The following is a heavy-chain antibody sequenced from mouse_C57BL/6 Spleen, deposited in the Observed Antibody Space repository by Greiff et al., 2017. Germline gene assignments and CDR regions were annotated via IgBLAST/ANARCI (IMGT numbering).Heavy chain of an antibody. CDR3: AKGGYYGSAMDY. V-gene: IGHV2-5*01. D-gene: IGHD2-3*01. J-gene: IGHJ4*01. CDR1: GFSLTSYG. CDR2: IWRGGST. Sequence: VQLVESGPGLVQPSQSLSITCTVSGFSLTSYGVHWVRQSPGKGLEWLGVIWRGGSTDFNAAFMSRLSITKDNAKSQVFFKMNSLQADDTAIYYCAKGGYYGSAMDYWGQGTSVTVSS.